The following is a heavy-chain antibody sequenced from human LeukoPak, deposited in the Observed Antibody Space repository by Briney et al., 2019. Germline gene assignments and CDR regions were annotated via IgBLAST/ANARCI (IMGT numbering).Heavy chain of an antibody. V-gene: IGHV3-30*02. CDR1: GFTFSSCA. J-gene: IGHJ6*03. CDR2: NRYDGSNK. D-gene: IGHD1-26*01. CDR3: AKGRGWEASYYYYYMDV. Sequence: GGSLRLSCAASGFTFSSCAMSWVRQAPGKGLEWVAFNRYDGSNKYYADSVKGRFTISRDNSKNTLYLQMNSLRAEDTAVYYCAKGRGWEASYYYYYMDVWGKGTTVTISS.